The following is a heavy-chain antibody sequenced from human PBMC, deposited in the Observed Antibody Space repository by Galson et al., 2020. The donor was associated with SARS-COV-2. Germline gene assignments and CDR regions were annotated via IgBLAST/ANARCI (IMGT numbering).Heavy chain of an antibody. CDR1: GFTFSNFE. D-gene: IGHD2-15*01. J-gene: IGHJ3*02. CDR2: ISDSGTNL. V-gene: IGHV3-48*03. CDR3: ASPYLAAASFFGAFDI. Sequence: GGSLRLSCAGSGFTFSNFEMNWVRQAPGKGLEWIAYISDSGTNLYYADSVKGRFTISRDNAMNSLYLQMTSLRADDTAVYYCASPYLAAASFFGAFDIWGLGTMVTVSS.